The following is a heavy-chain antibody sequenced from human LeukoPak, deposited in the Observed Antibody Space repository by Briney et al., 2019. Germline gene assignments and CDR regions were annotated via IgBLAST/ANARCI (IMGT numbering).Heavy chain of an antibody. Sequence: GGSLRLSCAASGFTFSSYAMHWVRQAPGKGLEWVAVISYDGSNKYYADSVKGRFTISRDNSKNTLYLQMNSLRAEDTAVYYCARDLRIQLWCFDYWGQGTLVTVPS. CDR1: GFTFSSYA. V-gene: IGHV3-30-3*01. J-gene: IGHJ4*02. CDR2: ISYDGSNK. CDR3: ARDLRIQLWCFDY. D-gene: IGHD5-18*01.